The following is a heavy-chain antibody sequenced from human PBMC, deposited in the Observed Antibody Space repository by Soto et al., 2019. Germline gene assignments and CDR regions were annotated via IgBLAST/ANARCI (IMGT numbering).Heavy chain of an antibody. CDR2: IYSSGST. Sequence: SETLSLTCTVSGGSISSSSYYWGWIRQPPGKGLEWIGYIYSSGSTHYNPSLQNRVTISIDTSKNQVSLKVNSVTAADTAVHYCARDHPHSYGVYYFDYWGQGTPVTVSS. V-gene: IGHV4-61*01. D-gene: IGHD5-18*01. CDR1: GGSISSSSYY. J-gene: IGHJ4*02. CDR3: ARDHPHSYGVYYFDY.